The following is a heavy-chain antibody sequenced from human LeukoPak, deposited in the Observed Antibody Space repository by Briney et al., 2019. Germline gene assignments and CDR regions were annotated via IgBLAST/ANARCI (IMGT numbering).Heavy chain of an antibody. CDR2: IVRSGGGT. CDR3: AKDGVAPGSSGDYFDY. D-gene: IGHD3-10*01. CDR1: GFTFSTYA. J-gene: IGHJ4*02. Sequence: GGSLRLSCAASGFTFSTYAMSWVRQAPGRGLEWVSGIVRSGGGTYYAESVKGRFTISRDNSKNTLYLQMNSLRVEDTAVYYCAKDGVAPGSSGDYFDYWGQGTLVTVSS. V-gene: IGHV3-23*01.